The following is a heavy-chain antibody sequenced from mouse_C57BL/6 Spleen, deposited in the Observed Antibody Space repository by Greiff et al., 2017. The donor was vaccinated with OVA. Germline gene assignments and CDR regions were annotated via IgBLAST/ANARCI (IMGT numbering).Heavy chain of an antibody. V-gene: IGHV1-80*01. D-gene: IGHD3-2*02. Sequence: LQESGAELVKPGASVKISCKASGYAFSSYWMTWVKPRPGKGLEWIGQFYPGDGDTNYNGKFKGKATLTADKSSSTAYMQLSSLTSEDSAVYFCARSGEFAYWGQGTLVTVSA. CDR1: GYAFSSYW. CDR2: FYPGDGDT. J-gene: IGHJ3*01. CDR3: ARSGEFAY.